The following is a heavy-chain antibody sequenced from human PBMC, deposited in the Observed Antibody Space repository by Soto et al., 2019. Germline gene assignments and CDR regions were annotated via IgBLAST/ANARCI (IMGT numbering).Heavy chain of an antibody. Sequence: PSETLSLTCTVTGDSINNSSYYWGWIRQPPGKGLEWIGSIYYSGSTYNNPSLKSRVAMSVDTSKNQFPLKLRSVAAADAALYYCARQRTSVVTQAYFDSWGQGSLVTVSS. CDR1: GDSINNSSYY. J-gene: IGHJ4*02. CDR2: IYYSGST. CDR3: ARQRTSVVTQAYFDS. D-gene: IGHD2-21*02. V-gene: IGHV4-39*01.